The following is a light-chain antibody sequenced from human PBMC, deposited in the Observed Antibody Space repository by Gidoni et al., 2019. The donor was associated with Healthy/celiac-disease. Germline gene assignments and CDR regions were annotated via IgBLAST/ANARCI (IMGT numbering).Light chain of an antibody. Sequence: EIVLTQSPGTLSLSPGERATLSCRASQSVSSSYLAWYQQKPGQAPRLLIYGASSRATGIPDRFCGSGSGTDFTLTISRLEPEDFAVYYCQQYGSSPRTFXXXTKVEIK. CDR3: QQYGSSPRT. J-gene: IGKJ1*01. CDR2: GAS. V-gene: IGKV3-20*01. CDR1: QSVSSSY.